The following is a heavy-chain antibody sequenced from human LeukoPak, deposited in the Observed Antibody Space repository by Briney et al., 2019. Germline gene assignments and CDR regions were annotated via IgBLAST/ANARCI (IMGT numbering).Heavy chain of an antibody. Sequence: PGGSLRPSCAASGFTFSTYSMNWVRQAPGKGLEWVSFISTSSSYIYYADSVKGRFTISRDNAKNSLYLQMNSLRAEDTAVYYCAELGITMIGGVWGKGTTVTISS. D-gene: IGHD3-10*02. CDR2: ISTSSSYI. V-gene: IGHV3-21*01. CDR3: AELGITMIGGV. CDR1: GFTFSTYS. J-gene: IGHJ6*04.